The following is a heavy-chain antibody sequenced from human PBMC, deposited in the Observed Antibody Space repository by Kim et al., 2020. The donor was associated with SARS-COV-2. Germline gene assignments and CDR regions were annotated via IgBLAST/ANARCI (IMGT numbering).Heavy chain of an antibody. D-gene: IGHD6-13*01. J-gene: IGHJ5*02. CDR2: T. V-gene: IGHV3-74*01. Sequence: TSYADSVKGRFTMSRDNAKNTRFLQMNSLRAEDTAVYYCARAAAGNWFDPWGQGTLVTVSS. CDR3: ARAAAGNWFDP.